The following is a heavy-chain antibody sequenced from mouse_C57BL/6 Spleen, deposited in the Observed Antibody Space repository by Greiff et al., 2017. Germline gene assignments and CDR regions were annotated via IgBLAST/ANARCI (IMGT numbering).Heavy chain of an antibody. CDR2: ISSGGSYT. CDR1: GFTFSSYG. D-gene: IGHD3-2*02. J-gene: IGHJ3*01. Sequence: EVKLVESGGDLVKPGGSLKLSCAASGFTFSSYGMSWVRQTPDKRLEWVATISSGGSYTYYPDSVKGRFTISRDNAKNTLYLQMSSLKSEDTAMYYCARHAAQATFFADWGQGTLVTVSA. CDR3: ARHAAQATFFAD. V-gene: IGHV5-6*01.